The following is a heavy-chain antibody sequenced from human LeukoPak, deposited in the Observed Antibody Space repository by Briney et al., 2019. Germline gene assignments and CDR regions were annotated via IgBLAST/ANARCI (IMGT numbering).Heavy chain of an antibody. CDR2: IMQDGGEK. Sequence: GGSLRLSCAASGFTFSSYWMSWVRQAPGKGLEWVANIMQDGGEKYYVESVKGRFTISRDNVKNSLYLQMNSLRVEDTAVYYCARNPRGGSSGWYEYYFDYWGQGTLVTVSS. CDR3: ARNPRGGSSGWYEYYFDY. J-gene: IGHJ4*02. CDR1: GFTFSSYW. D-gene: IGHD6-19*01. V-gene: IGHV3-7*01.